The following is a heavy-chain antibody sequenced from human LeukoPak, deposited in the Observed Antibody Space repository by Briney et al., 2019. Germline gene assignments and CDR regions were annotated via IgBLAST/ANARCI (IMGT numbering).Heavy chain of an antibody. CDR1: GYTLTELS. J-gene: IGHJ4*02. CDR3: ATPSSGYYYTLYYFDY. V-gene: IGHV1-24*01. CDR2: FDPEDGET. D-gene: IGHD3-22*01. Sequence: ASVKVSCKVSGYTLTELSMHWVRQAPGKGLEWMGGFDPEDGETIYAQKFQGRVTMTEDTSTDTAYMELSSLRSEDTAVYYCATPSSGYYYTLYYFDYWGQGTLVTVSS.